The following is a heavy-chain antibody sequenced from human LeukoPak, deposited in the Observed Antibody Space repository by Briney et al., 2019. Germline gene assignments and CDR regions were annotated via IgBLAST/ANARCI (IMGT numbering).Heavy chain of an antibody. CDR1: GFTFDDYG. CDR2: INWNGGST. V-gene: IGHV3-20*04. Sequence: GGSLRLSCAASGFTFDDYGMSWVRQAPGKGLEWVSGINWNGGSTGYADSVKGRFTISRDNAKNSLYLQMNSLRSDDTAVYYCARACPGGSGWYLSLANYYYYYMDVWGKGTTVTISS. D-gene: IGHD6-19*01. J-gene: IGHJ6*03. CDR3: ARACPGGSGWYLSLANYYYYYMDV.